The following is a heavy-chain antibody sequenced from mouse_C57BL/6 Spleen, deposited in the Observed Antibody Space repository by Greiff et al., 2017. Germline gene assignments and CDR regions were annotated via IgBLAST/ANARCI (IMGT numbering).Heavy chain of an antibody. CDR2: IYPGDGDT. D-gene: IGHD1-1*01. J-gene: IGHJ1*03. V-gene: IGHV1-80*01. CDR1: GYAFSSYW. Sequence: VQLVESGAELVKPGASVKISCKASGYAFSSYWMNWVKQRPGKGLEWIGQIYPGDGDTNYNGKFKGKATLTADKSSSTAYMQLSSLTSEDSAVDFCARYGGHGTPYFDVWGTGTTVTVSS. CDR3: ARYGGHGTPYFDV.